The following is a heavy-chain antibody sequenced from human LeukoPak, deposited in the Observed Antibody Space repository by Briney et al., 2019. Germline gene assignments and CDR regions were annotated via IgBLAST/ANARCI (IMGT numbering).Heavy chain of an antibody. D-gene: IGHD6-19*01. V-gene: IGHV3-30*18. Sequence: PGGSLRLSCAASGFTFTTFGMHWVRQAPGKGLEWVAVVSYDGSSIYYADSVKGRFTISRDNSKNTLYLQMNSLRAEDTAVYYCAKQCGGSDWFDAFDIWGQGTMVTVSS. CDR3: AKQCGGSDWFDAFDI. CDR2: VSYDGSSI. CDR1: GFTFTTFG. J-gene: IGHJ3*02.